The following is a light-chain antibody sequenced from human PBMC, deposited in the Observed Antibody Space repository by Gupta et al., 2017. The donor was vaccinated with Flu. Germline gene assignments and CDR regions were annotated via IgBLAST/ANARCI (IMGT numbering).Light chain of an antibody. Sequence: APQLLLYGNNDRPSGVSDRFSGSKSGTSASLALTGLQAEDEADVSCRSSASSLSGSDSVFGGGTKLTVL. CDR2: GNN. CDR3: RSSASSLSGSDSV. V-gene: IGLV1-40*01. J-gene: IGLJ2*01.